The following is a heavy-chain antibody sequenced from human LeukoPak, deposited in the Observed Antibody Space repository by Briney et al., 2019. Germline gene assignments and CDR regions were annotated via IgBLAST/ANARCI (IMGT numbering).Heavy chain of an antibody. V-gene: IGHV1-8*01. Sequence: GASVKVSCKTSGYTFANYDITWVRQAPGRGLEWMGWMNPYSTNTGYARQFQGRVTMTTDTSTSTAYMELRSLRSDDTAVYYCARDLSWGSGSRIDYWGQGTLVTVSS. CDR2: MNPYSTNT. CDR3: ARDLSWGSGSRIDY. D-gene: IGHD3-10*01. J-gene: IGHJ4*02. CDR1: GYTFANYD.